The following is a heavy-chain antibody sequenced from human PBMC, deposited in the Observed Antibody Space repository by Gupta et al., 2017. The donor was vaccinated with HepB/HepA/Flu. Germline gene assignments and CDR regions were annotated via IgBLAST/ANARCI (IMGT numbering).Heavy chain of an antibody. CDR2: IYWDDDK. CDR1: GFSFSTPGVG. V-gene: IGHV2-5*02. D-gene: IGHD3-22*01. J-gene: IGHJ4*02. Sequence: QITLKESGPSLVKPTQTLTVTCNFSGFSFSTPGVGVGWIRLPPGKAMEWLGLIYWDDDKAYNPSLRTRLSITKDTSRNQVILTLINSDPVDTATYYCAHSYSRFDTSGRAFDSWGQGTLVTVSS. CDR3: AHSYSRFDTSGRAFDS.